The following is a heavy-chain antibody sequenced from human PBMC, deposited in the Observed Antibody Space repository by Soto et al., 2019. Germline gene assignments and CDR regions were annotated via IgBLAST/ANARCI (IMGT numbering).Heavy chain of an antibody. J-gene: IGHJ4*02. V-gene: IGHV4-31*03. CDR3: ERAKKGAREMATPFDY. Sequence: SETLSLTCTVSGGSISSGGYYWSWIRQHPGKGLEWIGYIYYSGSTYYNPSLKSRVTISVDTSKNQFSLKLSSVTAADTAVYYCERAKKGAREMATPFDYWGQGTLVTVSS. CDR1: GGSISSGGYY. CDR2: IYYSGST. D-gene: IGHD1-26*01.